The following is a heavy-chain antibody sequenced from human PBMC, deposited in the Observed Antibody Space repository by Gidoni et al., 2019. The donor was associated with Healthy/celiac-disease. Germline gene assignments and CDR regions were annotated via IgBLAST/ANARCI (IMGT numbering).Heavy chain of an antibody. CDR2: IYYSGRT. CDR1: GGSSSSSSYY. V-gene: IGHV4-39*01. D-gene: IGHD4-17*01. J-gene: IGHJ5*02. Sequence: QLQLQESGPGLVKPSETLSLTCTVSGGSSSSSSYYWGWIRQPPGKGVEWIGSIYYSGRTYDNPSLKSRVTIAVDTSKNQFSLKLSSVTTADTAVYYCASQDCGGPTGGWFDPWGQGTLVTVSS. CDR3: ASQDCGGPTGGWFDP.